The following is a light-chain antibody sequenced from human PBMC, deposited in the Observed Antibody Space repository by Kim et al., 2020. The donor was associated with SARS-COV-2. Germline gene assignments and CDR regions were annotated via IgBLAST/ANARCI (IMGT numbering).Light chain of an antibody. CDR2: GVS. V-gene: IGKV3-20*01. Sequence: LSPGDRATLSCRASQTVTNNYLAWYQQKPGQTPRLLIYGVSNRATGIPDRFSGSGSGTDFTLTLSRLEPEDFAVYYCQQYCHSLTFGGGTKVDIK. J-gene: IGKJ4*01. CDR3: QQYCHSLT. CDR1: QTVTNNY.